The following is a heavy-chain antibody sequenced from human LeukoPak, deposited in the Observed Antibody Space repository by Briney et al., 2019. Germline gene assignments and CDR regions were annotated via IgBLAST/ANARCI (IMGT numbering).Heavy chain of an antibody. CDR1: GFTFSSYA. J-gene: IGHJ6*03. CDR3: AREGYCSGGSCRETNCYYYYMDV. CDR2: ISYDGSNK. Sequence: GGSLRLSCAASGFTFSSYAMHWVRQAPGKGLEWVAVISYDGSNKYYADSVKGRFTISRDNSKNTLYLQMNSLRAEDTAVYYCAREGYCSGGSCRETNCYYYYMDVWGKGTTVTVSS. D-gene: IGHD2-15*01. V-gene: IGHV3-30*01.